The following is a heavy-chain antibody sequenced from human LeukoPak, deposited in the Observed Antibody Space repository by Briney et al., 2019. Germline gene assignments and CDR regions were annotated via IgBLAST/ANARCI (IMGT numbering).Heavy chain of an antibody. CDR2: ISGSGGST. Sequence: GGSLRLSCAASGFTFSSYAMSWVRQAPGKGLEWVSAISGSGGSTYYADSVKGRFTISRDNSKNTLYLQMNRLRAEDTAVYYCAKARGYDFWSGYCLDYWGQGTLVTVSS. D-gene: IGHD3-3*01. V-gene: IGHV3-23*01. CDR3: AKARGYDFWSGYCLDY. J-gene: IGHJ4*02. CDR1: GFTFSSYA.